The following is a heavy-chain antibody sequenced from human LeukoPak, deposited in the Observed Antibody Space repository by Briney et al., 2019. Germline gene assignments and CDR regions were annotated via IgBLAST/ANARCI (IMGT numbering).Heavy chain of an antibody. Sequence: GGSLRLSCAASGFTFSSYWMHWVRQAPGKGLVWVSRINSDGSTTYADSVKGRSTISRDNAKNTLYLQMDSLRGEDTAVYYCARVPHGEGYFDSWGQGTLVTVSS. V-gene: IGHV3-74*03. CDR3: ARVPHGEGYFDS. CDR1: GFTFSSYW. CDR2: INSDGST. J-gene: IGHJ4*02.